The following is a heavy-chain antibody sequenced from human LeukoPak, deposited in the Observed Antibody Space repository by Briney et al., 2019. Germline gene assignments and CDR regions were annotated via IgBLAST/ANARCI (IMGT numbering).Heavy chain of an antibody. CDR3: ARSIVGDAFDI. Sequence: GGSLRLSCAASGFTFSSYSMNWVRQAPGKGLEWVSYISSSSSTIYYADSVKGRFTISRDNAKNSLYLQMNSLRAKDTAVYYCARSIVGDAFDIWGQGTMVTVSS. CDR1: GFTFSSYS. J-gene: IGHJ3*02. D-gene: IGHD2-15*01. CDR2: ISSSSSTI. V-gene: IGHV3-48*04.